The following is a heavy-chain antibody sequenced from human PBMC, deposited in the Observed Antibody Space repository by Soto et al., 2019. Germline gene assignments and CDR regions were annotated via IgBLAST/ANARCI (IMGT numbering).Heavy chain of an antibody. CDR1: GYTFTGYY. CDR2: INPNSGGT. V-gene: IGHV1-2*04. Sequence: QVQLVQSGAEVKKPGASVKVSCKASGYTFTGYYMHWGRQAPGQGLEWMGWINPNSGGTNYAQKFQGWVTMTRDTSISTAYMELSRLRSDDTAVYYCARAFWVRGADNYGMDVWGQGTTVTVSS. CDR3: ARAFWVRGADNYGMDV. J-gene: IGHJ6*02. D-gene: IGHD3-10*01.